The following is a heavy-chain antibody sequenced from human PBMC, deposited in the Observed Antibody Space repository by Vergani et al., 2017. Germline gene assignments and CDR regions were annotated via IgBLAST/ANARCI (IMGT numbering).Heavy chain of an antibody. CDR3: ASSLGFAPFDH. CDR1: GDTFSSYA. CDR2: IIPLFSSA. D-gene: IGHD3-10*01. J-gene: IGHJ4*02. Sequence: QVQLVQSVAEVKKPGSSVKVSCKASGDTFSSYAINWVRQAPGQGLEWMGRIIPLFSSADYLQKFQGRVTFTADDSTTTAYMELSSLKSDDTAVYYCASSLGFAPFDHWGQGTLVTVSS. V-gene: IGHV1-69*13.